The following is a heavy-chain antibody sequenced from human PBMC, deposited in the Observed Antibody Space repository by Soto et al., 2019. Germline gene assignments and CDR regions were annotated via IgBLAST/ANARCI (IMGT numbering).Heavy chain of an antibody. CDR2: ICSTGTT. D-gene: IGHD1-20*01. CDR1: GASITTCDYY. CDR3: ARGTRALITSFFAY. Sequence: SETLSLTCTVSGASITTCDYYWGWVRQPPGKGLAWIGSICSTGTTYYNPSLKSRVTISVDTSKSQFSLSLRSATAADTATYYCARGTRALITSFFAYWGQGIPVTVSS. V-gene: IGHV4-39*01. J-gene: IGHJ4*02.